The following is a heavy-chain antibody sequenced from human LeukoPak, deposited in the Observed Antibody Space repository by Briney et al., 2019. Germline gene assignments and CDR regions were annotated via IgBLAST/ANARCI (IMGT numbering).Heavy chain of an antibody. V-gene: IGHV4-4*07. J-gene: IGHJ3*02. CDR1: GGSISSYY. CDR2: IYTSGST. Sequence: PSETLSLTCTVSGGSISSYYWSWIRRPAGKGLEWIGRIYTSGSTNYNPSLKSRVTMSVDTSKNQFSLKLSSVTAADTAVYYCARAYCGGDCYYDAFDIWGQGTMVTVSS. D-gene: IGHD2-21*02. CDR3: ARAYCGGDCYYDAFDI.